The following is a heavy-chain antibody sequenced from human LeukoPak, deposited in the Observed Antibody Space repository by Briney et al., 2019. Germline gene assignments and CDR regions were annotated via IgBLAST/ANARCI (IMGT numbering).Heavy chain of an antibody. CDR3: ASPIYGDYTENGVDI. V-gene: IGHV4-39*07. J-gene: IGHJ3*02. CDR2: INHSGNT. D-gene: IGHD4-17*01. CDR1: GGSIRSSSYY. Sequence: SETLSLTCTVSGGSIRSSSYYWGWIRQPPGKGLEWVGEINHSGNTNYNPSLKSRVTILVDTSKNQFSLKLNSVTAADTAVYYCASPIYGDYTENGVDIWGQGTMVTVSS.